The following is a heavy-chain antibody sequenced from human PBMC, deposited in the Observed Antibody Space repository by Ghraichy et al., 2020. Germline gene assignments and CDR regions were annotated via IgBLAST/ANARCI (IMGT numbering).Heavy chain of an antibody. Sequence: GGSLRLSCAASGFTVSINYMSWVRQAPGKGLEWVSVIYSGGSAYYADSVKGRFTISRDNSKNTLYLQMNSLRAEDTAVYYCARDHPAVLRYFDWFGPPDVWGQGTTVTVSS. CDR3: ARDHPAVLRYFDWFGPPDV. V-gene: IGHV3-66*01. J-gene: IGHJ6*02. CDR2: IYSGGSA. CDR1: GFTVSINY. D-gene: IGHD3-9*01.